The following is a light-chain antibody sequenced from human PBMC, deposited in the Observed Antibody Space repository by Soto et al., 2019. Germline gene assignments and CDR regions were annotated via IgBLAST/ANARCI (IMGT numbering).Light chain of an antibody. CDR3: VLYMGSGIWV. J-gene: IGLJ3*02. CDR2: NTN. Sequence: QAVVTKEPSFSVSPGGTVTLTCGLSSGSVSASYYPSWYQQTPGQAPRTLIYNTNTRSSGVPDRFSGSILGNKAALTITGAQADDDSDYYCVLYMGSGIWVFGGGTQLTVL. V-gene: IGLV8-61*01. CDR1: SGSVSASYY.